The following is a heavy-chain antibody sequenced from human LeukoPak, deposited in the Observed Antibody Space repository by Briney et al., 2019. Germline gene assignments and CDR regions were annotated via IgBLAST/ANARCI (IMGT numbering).Heavy chain of an antibody. CDR1: GYTFTGHY. J-gene: IGHJ3*02. CDR3: ARENGDYVDAFDI. V-gene: IGHV1-2*02. D-gene: IGHD4-17*01. CDR2: INPNSGGT. Sequence: ASVKVSCKASGYTFTGHYMHWVRQAPGQGLEWMGWINPNSGGTNYAQKFQGRVTMTRDTSISTAYMELSRLRSDDTAVYYCARENGDYVDAFDIWGQGTMVTVSS.